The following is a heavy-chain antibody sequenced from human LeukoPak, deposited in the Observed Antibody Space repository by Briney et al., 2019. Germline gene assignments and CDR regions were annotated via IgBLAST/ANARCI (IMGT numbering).Heavy chain of an antibody. CDR3: AKDRARWYQQLGGSYVDY. V-gene: IGHV3-30*02. J-gene: IGHJ4*02. CDR2: IRYDGSNK. CDR1: GFTFSSYG. D-gene: IGHD6-13*01. Sequence: PGGSLRLSCAASGFTFSSYGMHWVRQAPGKGLEWVAFIRYDGSNKYYADSAKGRFTISRDNSKNTLYLQMNSLRAEDTAVYYCAKDRARWYQQLGGSYVDYWGQGTLVTVSS.